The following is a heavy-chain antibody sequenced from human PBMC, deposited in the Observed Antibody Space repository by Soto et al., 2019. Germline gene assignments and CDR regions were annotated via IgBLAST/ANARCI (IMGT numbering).Heavy chain of an antibody. D-gene: IGHD2-21*02. CDR3: ARLGTAYCSNDCNNDAYDI. J-gene: IGHJ3*02. CDR2: IIPIFGTA. CDR1: GGTFSSYA. V-gene: IGHV1-69*13. Sequence: SVKVSCKASGGTFSSYAISWLLQAPGQGLVWMGGIIPIFGTANYAQNFQGRVTITADESTSTASMKLSTLRSEDTAVYYCARLGTAYCSNDCNNDAYDIWGQGTMVTVSS.